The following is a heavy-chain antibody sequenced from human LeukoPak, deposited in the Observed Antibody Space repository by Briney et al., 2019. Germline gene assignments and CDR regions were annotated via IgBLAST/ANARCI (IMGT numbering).Heavy chain of an antibody. Sequence: GGSLRLSCVASGFVFNSYEMSWVRQAPGKGLEWLSYITGRGNTIYYADSVRGRFTISRDNAKLSLYLQMNTLRAEDTAIYYCARSLGPTKPFDFRGQGTPVTVSS. D-gene: IGHD5-24*01. V-gene: IGHV3-48*03. CDR1: GFVFNSYE. J-gene: IGHJ4*02. CDR3: ARSLGPTKPFDF. CDR2: ITGRGNTI.